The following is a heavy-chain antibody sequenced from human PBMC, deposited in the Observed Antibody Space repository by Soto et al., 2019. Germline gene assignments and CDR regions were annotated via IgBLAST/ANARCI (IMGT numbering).Heavy chain of an antibody. CDR1: GGSISNGGYY. CDR2: IYFTGTT. D-gene: IGHD3-10*01. J-gene: IGHJ4*02. Sequence: QVQLQESGPGLVKPSQTLSLTCTVSGGSISNGGYYWSWIRQHPWKGLEYLGYIYFTGTTYYNPSLKSRVTMSVDTSENQFSLNLSSVTAADTAVYYCALMLARGVVQTFDYWGQGTLVTVSS. CDR3: ALMLARGVVQTFDY. V-gene: IGHV4-31*03.